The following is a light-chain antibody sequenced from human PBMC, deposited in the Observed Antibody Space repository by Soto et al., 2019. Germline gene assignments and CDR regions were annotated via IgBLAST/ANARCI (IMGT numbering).Light chain of an antibody. Sequence: DIVMTQSPDSLAVSLGERATINCKSSQSVLYSSNNKNYLAWYQQKPGQPPKLLIYWASTRESGVPDRFSGSGSETDFTLTISRLQAEDVAVYYCQQYYSTPRTFGQGTKVEIK. CDR1: QSVLYSSNNKNY. CDR3: QQYYSTPRT. CDR2: WAS. J-gene: IGKJ1*01. V-gene: IGKV4-1*01.